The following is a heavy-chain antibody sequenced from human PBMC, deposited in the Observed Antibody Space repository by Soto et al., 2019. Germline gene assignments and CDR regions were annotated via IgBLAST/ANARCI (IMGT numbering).Heavy chain of an antibody. V-gene: IGHV4-4*02. CDR2: IYHSGST. D-gene: IGHD6-13*01. Sequence: SETLSLTCAVSGGSISSSNWWSWVRQPPGKGLEWIGEIYHSGSTNYNPSLKSRVTISVDKSKNQFSLKLSSVTAADTAVYYCARVAAGHGREFDYWGQGTLVTVSS. CDR3: ARVAAGHGREFDY. CDR1: GGSISSSNW. J-gene: IGHJ4*02.